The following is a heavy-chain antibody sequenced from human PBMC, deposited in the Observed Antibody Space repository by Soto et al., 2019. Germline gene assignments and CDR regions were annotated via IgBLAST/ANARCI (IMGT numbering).Heavy chain of an antibody. CDR1: GYSFSFYG. D-gene: IGHD3-10*01. Sequence: GASVKVSCKASGYSFSFYGINWVRQAPGQGLEWMGWISPSDGNRNFAQKFEDRVTMTTATSTSTAYMELRSLRSDDTAVYYCARDLGPMVRGVTILLYLLAVWGQGTTVTVSS. CDR3: ARDLGPMVRGVTILLYLLAV. J-gene: IGHJ6*02. V-gene: IGHV1-18*01. CDR2: ISPSDGNR.